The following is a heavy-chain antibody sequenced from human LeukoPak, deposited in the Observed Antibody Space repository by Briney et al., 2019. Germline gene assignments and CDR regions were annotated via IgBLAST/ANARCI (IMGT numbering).Heavy chain of an antibody. Sequence: KPSETLSLTCTVSGGSISSGGYYWSWIRQHPGKGLEWIGYIYYSGSTYYNPSLKSRVTISVDTSKNQFSLKLSSVTAADTAVYYCARGTDPLAYCGGDCYPGRLAFDIWGQGTMVTVSS. CDR3: ARGTDPLAYCGGDCYPGRLAFDI. CDR1: GGSISSGGYY. CDR2: IYYSGST. J-gene: IGHJ3*02. V-gene: IGHV4-31*03. D-gene: IGHD2-21*02.